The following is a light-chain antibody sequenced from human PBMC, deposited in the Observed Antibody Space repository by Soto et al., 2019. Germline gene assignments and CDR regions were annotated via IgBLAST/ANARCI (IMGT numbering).Light chain of an antibody. CDR2: RAS. CDR3: QQCGSSPWT. J-gene: IGKJ1*01. V-gene: IGKV3-15*01. Sequence: EIVMTQSPFTLSVSPGERVTLSCRASQSVRDNLAWYQQKPGQAPRLLIYRASIRATGVPARFSGSGSGTEFTLTISGLQSEDFAVYYCQQCGSSPWTFGQGTKVDIK. CDR1: QSVRDN.